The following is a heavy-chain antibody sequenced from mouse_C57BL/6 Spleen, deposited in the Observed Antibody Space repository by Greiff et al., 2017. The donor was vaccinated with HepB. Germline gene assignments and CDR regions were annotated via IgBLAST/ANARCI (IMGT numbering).Heavy chain of an antibody. CDR3: ARSYGNDWYFDV. Sequence: EVQLQESGPGLVKPSQSLSLTCSVTGYSITSGYYWNWIRQFPGNKLEWMGYISYDGSNNYNPSLKNRISITRDTSKNQFFLKLNSVTTEDTATYYCARSYGNDWYFDVWGTGTTVTVSS. CDR2: ISYDGSN. CDR1: GYSITSGYY. D-gene: IGHD2-1*01. J-gene: IGHJ1*03. V-gene: IGHV3-6*01.